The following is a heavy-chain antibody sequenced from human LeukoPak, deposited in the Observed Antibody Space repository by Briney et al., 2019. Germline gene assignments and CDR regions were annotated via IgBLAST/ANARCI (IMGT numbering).Heavy chain of an antibody. J-gene: IGHJ5*02. CDR2: ISSSSSYI. D-gene: IGHD3-3*01. Sequence: GGSLRLSCAASGFTFSSYSMNWVRQAPGKGLEWVSSISSSSSYIYYADSVKGRFTISRDNAKNSLYLQMNSLRAEDTAVYYCAGDRYDFWSGYSSLSWFDPWGQGTLVTVSS. V-gene: IGHV3-21*01. CDR3: AGDRYDFWSGYSSLSWFDP. CDR1: GFTFSSYS.